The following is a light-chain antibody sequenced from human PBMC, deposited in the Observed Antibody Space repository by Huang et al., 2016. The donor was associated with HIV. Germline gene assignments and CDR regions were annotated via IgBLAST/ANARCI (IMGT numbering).Light chain of an antibody. Sequence: DIQMTQSPSSLSAAVGDRVTITCRATQGICNSLAWYQQKPGKAHRILLDATSRLESGVPSRFSGSGSGTHYTLTINTRQPEDIGSYYCQQYHTIPWTFGQGTKVEVK. CDR1: QGICNS. J-gene: IGKJ1*01. CDR2: ATS. V-gene: IGKV1-NL1*01. CDR3: QQYHTIPWT.